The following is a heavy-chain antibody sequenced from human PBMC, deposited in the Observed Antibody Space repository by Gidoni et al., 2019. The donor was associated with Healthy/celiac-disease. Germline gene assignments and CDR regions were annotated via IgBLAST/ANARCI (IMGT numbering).Heavy chain of an antibody. CDR2: IRSKAYGGTT. V-gene: IGHV3-49*05. Sequence: VQLVESGGGLVKPGRSLRLSCTASGFTFGDYAMSWFRQAPGKGLEWVGFIRSKAYGGTTEYAASVKGRFTISRDDSKSIAYLQMNSLKTEDTAVYYCTRAYYYDSSGYPIDYWGQGTLVTVSS. D-gene: IGHD3-22*01. CDR1: GFTFGDYA. J-gene: IGHJ4*02. CDR3: TRAYYYDSSGYPIDY.